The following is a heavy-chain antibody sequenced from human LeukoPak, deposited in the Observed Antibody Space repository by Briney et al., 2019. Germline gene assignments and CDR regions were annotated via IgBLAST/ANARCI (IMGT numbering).Heavy chain of an antibody. V-gene: IGHV4-31*03. J-gene: IGHJ4*02. CDR2: INYNGVT. D-gene: IGHD3-16*02. Sequence: SETLSLTCTVAGGSTSSGGYYWSWIRQHPGKGLDWIVYINYNGVTYYNPSLKSRLTISVVDTSKNQFSLRLNSVTVAHTAVYYCARSDNVWGNYRPIPDYWGQGTLVTVSS. CDR1: GGSTSSGGYY. CDR3: ARSDNVWGNYRPIPDY.